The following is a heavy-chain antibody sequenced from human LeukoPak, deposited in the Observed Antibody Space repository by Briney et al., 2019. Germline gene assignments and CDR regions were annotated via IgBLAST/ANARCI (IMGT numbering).Heavy chain of an antibody. Sequence: NPSETLSLTGTVSGVSISSSSYYWGWIRQPPGKGLEWIGSIYYSGSTYYNPSLKSRVTISVDTSKNQFSLKLSSVTAADTAVYYCARHGEGYDYWGQGTLVTVSS. CDR2: IYYSGST. J-gene: IGHJ4*02. D-gene: IGHD3-10*01. CDR1: GVSISSSSYY. V-gene: IGHV4-39*01. CDR3: ARHGEGYDY.